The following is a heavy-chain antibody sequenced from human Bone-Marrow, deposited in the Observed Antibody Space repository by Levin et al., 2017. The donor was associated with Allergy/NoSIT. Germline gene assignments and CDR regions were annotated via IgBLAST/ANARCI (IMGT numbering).Heavy chain of an antibody. CDR2: IETKASGGTT. V-gene: IGHV3-15*04. CDR1: GFNFGSAW. Sequence: GESLKISCAASGFNFGSAWMSWVRRAPGKGLEWVGRIETKASGGTTNYAKSVKDRFTISRDDSQNTMFLQMNSLKTEDTAVYYCATEPLDYWGQGTLVTVSS. J-gene: IGHJ4*02. CDR3: ATEPLDY.